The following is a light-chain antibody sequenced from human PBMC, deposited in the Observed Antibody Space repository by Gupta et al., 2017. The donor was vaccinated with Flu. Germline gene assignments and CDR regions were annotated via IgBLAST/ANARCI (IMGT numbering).Light chain of an antibody. CDR2: DAS. V-gene: IGKV1-33*01. J-gene: IGKJ4*01. CDR3: QQYDNLPPLT. CDR1: QDISNY. Sequence: DIMMTQSPSSLSASVGDRVTITGQASQDISNYLNWYQQKPGKAPKHLIYDASNLETGVPSRFIGSGSGTEFTFISSSLQPEDISTYYCQQYDNLPPLTFGGGTKVEIK.